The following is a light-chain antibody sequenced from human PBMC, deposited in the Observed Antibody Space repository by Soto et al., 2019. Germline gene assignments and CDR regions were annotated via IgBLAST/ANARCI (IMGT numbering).Light chain of an antibody. CDR2: ENT. Sequence: QSVLTQPPSVSGAPGQRVTISCTGSSSNIGVGYAVHWYQQLPGTAPKLRIYENTNRPSGVPDRFSGSKSGTSASLAITGLQAEDEADYYCQSYDSSLSAFYVFGPGTKLTVL. CDR1: SSNIGVGYA. V-gene: IGLV1-40*01. J-gene: IGLJ1*01. CDR3: QSYDSSLSAFYV.